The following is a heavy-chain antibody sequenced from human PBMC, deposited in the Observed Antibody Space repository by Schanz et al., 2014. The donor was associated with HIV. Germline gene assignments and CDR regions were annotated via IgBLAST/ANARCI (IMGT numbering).Heavy chain of an antibody. Sequence: EVQLLESGGGLVQPGGSLRLSCAASGFTFSSLGMSWVRQAPGEGLEWVSGISEFGGSAWYADSVKGRFTISRDNSKNTMYLQMDSPSAEDTALYFCAKSTWVDNCGQGTLGTVSS. D-gene: IGHD2-2*01. V-gene: IGHV3-23*01. CDR2: ISEFGGSA. CDR3: AKSTWVDN. J-gene: IGHJ4*02. CDR1: GFTFSSLG.